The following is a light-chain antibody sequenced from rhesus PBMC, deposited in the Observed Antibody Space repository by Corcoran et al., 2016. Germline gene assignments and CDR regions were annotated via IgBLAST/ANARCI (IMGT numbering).Light chain of an antibody. CDR1: QSVGSY. J-gene: IGKJ2*01. CDR2: VAS. CDR3: QQSSNLYS. Sequence: ETVVTQSPATLSLSPGERATLSCRASQSVGSYLAWYQQKPGQAPRPLIYVASSRATGIPDRVSGRWSGTNFTLTISSLEPEDVGVYYCQQSSNLYSVGQGTKVEIK. V-gene: IGKV3-24*04.